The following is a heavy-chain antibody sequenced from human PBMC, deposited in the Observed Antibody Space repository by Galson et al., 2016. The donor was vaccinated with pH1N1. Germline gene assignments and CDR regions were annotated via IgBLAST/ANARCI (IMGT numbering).Heavy chain of an antibody. J-gene: IGHJ4*02. V-gene: IGHV3-48*03. Sequence: SLRLSCAASGFTFDSHEMNWVRQAPGQGLEWVACISRDGNNTVYAESVKGRFIISRDNATNTLYIQMNSLKVEDTAVYYCARAYYDPLTRFSGAFDYWGQGTLVTVSS. CDR2: ISRDGNNT. D-gene: IGHD3-3*01. CDR1: GFTFDSHE. CDR3: ARAYYDPLTRFSGAFDY.